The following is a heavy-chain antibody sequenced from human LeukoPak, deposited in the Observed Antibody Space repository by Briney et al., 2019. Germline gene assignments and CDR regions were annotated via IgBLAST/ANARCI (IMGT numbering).Heavy chain of an antibody. CDR2: LNPNSGDT. J-gene: IGHJ4*02. CDR1: GYSFTDYF. D-gene: IGHD2-15*01. V-gene: IGHV1-2*02. CDR3: ARGIGDY. Sequence: ASVKVSCKASGYSFTDYFVHWVRQAPGQGLEWVGLLNPNSGDTNYAENFQGRVTMTRDTSISTAYMEVTGLRSDDTAVYYCARGIGDYWGQGTLVTVSS.